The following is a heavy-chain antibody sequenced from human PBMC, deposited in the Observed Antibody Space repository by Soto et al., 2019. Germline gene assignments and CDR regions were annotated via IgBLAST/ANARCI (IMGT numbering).Heavy chain of an antibody. CDR2: ISDRGDTT. CDR3: AIDGAYSSSSGAGYYYYGMDV. D-gene: IGHD6-6*01. V-gene: IGHV3-23*01. J-gene: IGHJ6*02. CDR1: GFTISNNT. Sequence: EVQLLESGGGLVQPGGSLRLSCAASGFTISNNTMYWVRQAPGKGLEWVSAISDRGDTTHYADSVKGRFTISRDNSKNTLYLQMNSLRAEDTAVYYCAIDGAYSSSSGAGYYYYGMDVWGQGTTVTVSS.